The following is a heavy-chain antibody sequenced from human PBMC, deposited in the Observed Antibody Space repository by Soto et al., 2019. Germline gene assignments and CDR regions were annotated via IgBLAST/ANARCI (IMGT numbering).Heavy chain of an antibody. J-gene: IGHJ4*02. CDR1: GRSISPFY. CDR2: ISYTGTT. V-gene: IGHV4-59*01. D-gene: IGHD4-17*01. CDR3: AAVGGYYGDYPNFDY. Sequence: PSETLSLTCSVSGRSISPFYWGWIRQPPGKALEWVGSISYTGTTNCSPSLKSRVTMSVDTSRNHFSLKLTSVTAADTAVYYCAAVGGYYGDYPNFDYWGRGTRVTVPS.